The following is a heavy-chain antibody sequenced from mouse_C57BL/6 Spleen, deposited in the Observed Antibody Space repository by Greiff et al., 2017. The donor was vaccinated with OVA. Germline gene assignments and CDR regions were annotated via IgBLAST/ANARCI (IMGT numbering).Heavy chain of an antibody. CDR1: GYTFTSYW. Sequence: QVQLKQPGAELVKPGASVKLSCKASGYTFTSYWMHWVKQRPGQGLEWIGMIHPNSGSTNYNEKFKSKATLTVDKSSSTAYMQLSSLTSEDSAVYYCARGDGNYSSYSYFDVWGTGTTVTVSS. D-gene: IGHD2-1*01. CDR2: IHPNSGST. J-gene: IGHJ1*03. V-gene: IGHV1-64*01. CDR3: ARGDGNYSSYSYFDV.